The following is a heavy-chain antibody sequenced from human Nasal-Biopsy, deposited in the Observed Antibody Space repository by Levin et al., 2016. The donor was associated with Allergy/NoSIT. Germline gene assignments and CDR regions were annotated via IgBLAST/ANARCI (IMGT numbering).Heavy chain of an antibody. CDR2: INPNSGVT. V-gene: IGHV1-2*02. D-gene: IGHD6-19*01. J-gene: IGHJ6*03. Sequence: ASVKVSCKPSGYTFSDHSIHWVRQAPGQGLEWMGWINPNSGVTNYAQKFQGRVTMTRDTSISTVYMELRRLTTDDTAVYYCASPVGGLRSGWYVNFYYYMDVWGRGTTVTVSS. CDR3: ASPVGGLRSGWYVNFYYYMDV. CDR1: GYTFSDHS.